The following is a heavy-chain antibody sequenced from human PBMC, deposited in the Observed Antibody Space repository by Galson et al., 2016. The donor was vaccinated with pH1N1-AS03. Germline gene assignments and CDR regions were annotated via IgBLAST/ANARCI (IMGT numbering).Heavy chain of an antibody. V-gene: IGHV1-2*02. J-gene: IGHJ4*02. D-gene: IGHD3-22*01. CDR1: GYTFTTFD. Sequence: SVKVSCKASGYTFTTFDINWVRLAPGQGLEWMGWINPNSGGTNYAQKFQGRVTMTRDTSISTAYMELSRLRSGDTAVYYCARSHPAFDSSGYYYDYWGQGTLVTVSS. CDR3: ARSHPAFDSSGYYYDY. CDR2: INPNSGGT.